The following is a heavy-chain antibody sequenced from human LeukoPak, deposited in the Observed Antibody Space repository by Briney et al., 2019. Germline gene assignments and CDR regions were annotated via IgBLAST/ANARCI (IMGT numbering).Heavy chain of an antibody. J-gene: IGHJ3*02. CDR1: GGSISSYY. Sequence: SETLSLTCTVCGGSISSYYWSWIRQPAGKGLEWIGRIYTSGSTNYNPSLKSRVTMSVDTSKNQFSLKLSSVTAADTAVYYCARDPGAAAESGAFDIWGQGTMVTVSS. D-gene: IGHD6-13*01. CDR2: IYTSGST. CDR3: ARDPGAAAESGAFDI. V-gene: IGHV4-4*07.